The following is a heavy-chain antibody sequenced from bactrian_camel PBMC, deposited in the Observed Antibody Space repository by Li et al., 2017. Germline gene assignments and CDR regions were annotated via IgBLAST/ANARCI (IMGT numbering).Heavy chain of an antibody. CDR1: GYTFNTY. CDR2: IYTGDSGST. D-gene: IGHD5*01. J-gene: IGHJ4*01. V-gene: IGHV3S40*01. Sequence: VQLVESGGGSALAGGYVRLSCAASGYTFNTYSWFRQAPGKEREGVAAIYTGDSGSTHYADSVKGRFTISHDNAKNTVYLQMNSLGPEDTAVYYCALGSSASGWTALSAAAFQYWGQGTQVTVS. CDR3: ALGSSASGWTALSAAAFQY.